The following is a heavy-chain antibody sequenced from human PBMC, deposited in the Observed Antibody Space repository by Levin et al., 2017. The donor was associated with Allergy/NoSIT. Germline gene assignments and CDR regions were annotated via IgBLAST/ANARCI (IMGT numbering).Heavy chain of an antibody. Sequence: GESLKISCKASGYNFLSYWIGWVRQKPGKGLEWMGAIYSPSFQGQVTISADKSINTAYLQWSRLKASDTAMYFCARIDGWFDPWGQGTLVTVSS. CDR3: ARIDGWFDP. V-gene: IGHV5-51*01. J-gene: IGHJ5*02. CDR1: GYNFLSYW. D-gene: IGHD5-24*01. CDR2: IY.